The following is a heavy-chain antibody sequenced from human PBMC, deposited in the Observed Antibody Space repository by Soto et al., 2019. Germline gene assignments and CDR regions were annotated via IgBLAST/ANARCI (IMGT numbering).Heavy chain of an antibody. CDR2: IGTAGDT. J-gene: IGHJ4*02. Sequence: EVQLVESGGGLVQPGGSLRLSCAASGFTFSSYDMHWVRQATGKGLEWVSAIGTAGDTYYPGSVKGRFTISRENAKNALYLQMNRRRAEDTAVYYCARGEQQLVYDYWGQGTLVTVSS. CDR1: GFTFSSYD. V-gene: IGHV3-13*01. CDR3: ARGEQQLVYDY. D-gene: IGHD6-13*01.